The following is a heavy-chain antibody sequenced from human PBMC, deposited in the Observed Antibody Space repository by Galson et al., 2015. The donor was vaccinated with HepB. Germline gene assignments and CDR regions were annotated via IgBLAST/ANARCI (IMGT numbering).Heavy chain of an antibody. CDR3: ARGSVPTVSSWNDDYFDY. CDR1: GFTYSSYA. D-gene: IGHD6-13*01. J-gene: IGHJ4*02. V-gene: IGHV3-30*04. Sequence: SLRLSCAASGFTYSSYAMHWVRQAPGKGLEWVAVISYDGRNQYYADSVKGRFTIFRDNSKNTLYLLMNSLRAEDTAVYYCARGSVPTVSSWNDDYFDYWGQGTLVTVSS. CDR2: ISYDGRNQ.